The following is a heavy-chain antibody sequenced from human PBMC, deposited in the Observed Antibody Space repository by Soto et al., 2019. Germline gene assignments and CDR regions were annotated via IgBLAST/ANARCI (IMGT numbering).Heavy chain of an antibody. V-gene: IGHV1-69*12. J-gene: IGHJ6*02. CDR3: ARGDATKIVVTTYYAMDV. CDR1: GGSLSNYG. Sequence: QVQLVQSGAEVKKPGSSVKVSCKASGGSLSNYGISWVRQAPGQGLEWMGAIIPVFGTPNYAQKFQDRVTITADESTTTVYMEVRSLTSEDTAMYYCARGDATKIVVTTYYAMDVWGQGTTVTVSS. CDR2: IIPVFGTP. D-gene: IGHD3-22*01.